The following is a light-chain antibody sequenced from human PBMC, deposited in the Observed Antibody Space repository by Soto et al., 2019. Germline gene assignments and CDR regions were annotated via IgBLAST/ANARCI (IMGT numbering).Light chain of an antibody. CDR2: AAS. CDR1: QGISSY. V-gene: IGKV1-8*01. J-gene: IGKJ4*01. Sequence: AIRMTQSPSSFSASTGDRVTITCRASQGISSYLAWYQQKPGNAPRLLIYAASTLQSGFPSRFSGSGSGTDFTLNISVLEAEALATYYCHPYYSSPLTFGGGTNVQIK. CDR3: HPYYSSPLT.